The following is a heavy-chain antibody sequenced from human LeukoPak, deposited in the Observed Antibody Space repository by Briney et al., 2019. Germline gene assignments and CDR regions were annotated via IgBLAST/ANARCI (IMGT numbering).Heavy chain of an antibody. D-gene: IGHD1-26*01. V-gene: IGHV4/OR15-8*02. J-gene: IGHJ4*02. CDR3: SRESGPFCPFGY. CDR2: ISLAGQT. CDR1: GGSISGTNW. Sequence: SETLCLTAGASGGSISGTNWWRWVRQPPGQGLEWIGEISLAGQTNYNPSLNGRVTMSLDKSSNQLSLHLTSVPAADTATYFCSRESGPFCPFGYWGQGTLVIVSS.